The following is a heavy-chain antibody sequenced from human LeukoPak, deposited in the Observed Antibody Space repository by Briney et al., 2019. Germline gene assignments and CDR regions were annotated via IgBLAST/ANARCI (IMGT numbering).Heavy chain of an antibody. CDR3: ARAKSLVAMDV. CDR2: SRNRINT. J-gene: IGHJ6*03. Sequence: PGGSLRLSCAASGFTFSDHYMDWVRQAPGKGLEWVGRSRNRINTEYAASVKGRFTISRGDSKNSLYLEMNSLKTEDTAVYFCARAKSLVAMDVWGKGTTVTVSS. V-gene: IGHV3-72*01. CDR1: GFTFSDHY.